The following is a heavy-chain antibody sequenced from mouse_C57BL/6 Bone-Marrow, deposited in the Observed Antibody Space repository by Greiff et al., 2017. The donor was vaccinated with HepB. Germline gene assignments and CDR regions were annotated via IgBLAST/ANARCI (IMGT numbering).Heavy chain of an antibody. CDR2: IYPGDGDT. CDR3: AREGVYYYGSSSWFAY. CDR1: GYAFSSYW. J-gene: IGHJ3*01. V-gene: IGHV1-80*01. D-gene: IGHD1-1*01. Sequence: QVQLQQSGAELVKPGASVKISCKASGYAFSSYWMNWVKQRPGKGLEWIGQIYPGDGDTNYNGKFKGKATLTADKSSSTAYMQLSSLTSEDSAVYFCAREGVYYYGSSSWFAYWGQGTLVTVSA.